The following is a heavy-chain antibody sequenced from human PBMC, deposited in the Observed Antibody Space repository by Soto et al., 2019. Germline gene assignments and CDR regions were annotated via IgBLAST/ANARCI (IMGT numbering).Heavy chain of an antibody. V-gene: IGHV3-74*01. J-gene: IGHJ4*02. CDR1: GFTFSSYW. CDR2: ISSGGTST. D-gene: IGHD3-3*01. Sequence: VQLVESGGGLVQPGGSLRLSCAASGFTFSSYWMHWVRQTPGKGLVWVSRISSGGTSTSYEDSVKGRFTISRDNAKNTLYLQMNSLRAEDTAVYYCTSGYYSYYFDYWGQGTLVTVSS. CDR3: TSGYYSYYFDY.